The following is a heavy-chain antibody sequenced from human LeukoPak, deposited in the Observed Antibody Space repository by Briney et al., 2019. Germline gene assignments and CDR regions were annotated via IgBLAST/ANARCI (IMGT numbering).Heavy chain of an antibody. Sequence: PGGSLRLSCAASGFTFSNYTMSWVRQAPGKGLEWVSSISSSSSYIYYADSVKGRFTISRDNAKNTLYLQMNSLRAEDTAVFYCARAGHYYDSNGYPFSHYFDYWGQGTLVTVSS. D-gene: IGHD3-22*01. V-gene: IGHV3-21*06. CDR2: ISSSSSYI. J-gene: IGHJ4*02. CDR3: ARAGHYYDSNGYPFSHYFDY. CDR1: GFTFSNYT.